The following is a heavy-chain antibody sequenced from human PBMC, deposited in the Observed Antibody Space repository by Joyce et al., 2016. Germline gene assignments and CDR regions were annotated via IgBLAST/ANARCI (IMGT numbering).Heavy chain of an antibody. CDR1: GGSFSAYY. CDR3: ARRSSNWFYY. J-gene: IGHJ4*02. D-gene: IGHD6-13*01. Sequence: QVQLQQWGAGLLKPSETLSLTCAVSGGSFSAYYWSWIRQPPGNGLEWIGEITHSGNSNYDPSLKSRVTISVDTSKNQFSLKVTSVTSADTAVYYCARRSSNWFYYWGQGTLVTVSS. V-gene: IGHV4-34*01. CDR2: ITHSGNS.